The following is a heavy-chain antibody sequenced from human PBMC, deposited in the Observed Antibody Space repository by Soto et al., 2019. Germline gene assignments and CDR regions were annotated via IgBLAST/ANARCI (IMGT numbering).Heavy chain of an antibody. V-gene: IGHV1-69*06. J-gene: IGHJ6*02. Sequence: QVQRVQSWAEVKKPGSSVKVSCKASGGTFSSYAISWVRQAPGQGLEWMGGIIPIFGTANYAHKFQGRVTITADKSTSTAYMELSSLRSEDTAVYYCARALNWNYVYYYGMGVWGQGTTVTVSS. CDR3: ARALNWNYVYYYGMGV. CDR2: IIPIFGTA. CDR1: GGTFSSYA. D-gene: IGHD1-7*01.